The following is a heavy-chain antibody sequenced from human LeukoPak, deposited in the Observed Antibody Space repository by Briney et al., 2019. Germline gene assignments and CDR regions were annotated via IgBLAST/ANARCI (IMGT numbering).Heavy chain of an antibody. Sequence: GASVKVSCKASGYTFTSYDISWVRQATGQGLEWMGWMNPNSGNTGYAQKFQGRVTMTRNTSISTAYMELSSLRSEDTAVYYCARWNFGGPIPYYYYYGMDVWGQGTTVTVSS. V-gene: IGHV1-8*01. CDR2: MNPNSGNT. D-gene: IGHD3-16*01. J-gene: IGHJ6*02. CDR1: GYTFTSYD. CDR3: ARWNFGGPIPYYYYYGMDV.